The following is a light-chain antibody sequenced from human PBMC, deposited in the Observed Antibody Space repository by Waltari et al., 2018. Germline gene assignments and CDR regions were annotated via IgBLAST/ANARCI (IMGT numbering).Light chain of an antibody. CDR3: SSYTTSGTLV. CDR2: GVN. Sequence: QSAPTQPASVSGYPGQSITISCTGTSSDVGGYDFVSWHQQYPGKAPKVMIYGVNNRPSGVSNRFSGSKSGNTASLIISGLQADDEADYYCSSYTTSGTLVFGTGTKVTVL. J-gene: IGLJ1*01. CDR1: SSDVGGYDF. V-gene: IGLV2-14*01.